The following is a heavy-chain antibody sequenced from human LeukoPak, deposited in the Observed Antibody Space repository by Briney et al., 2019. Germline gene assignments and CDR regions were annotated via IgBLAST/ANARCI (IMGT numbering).Heavy chain of an antibody. D-gene: IGHD6-13*01. Sequence: SQTLSLTCTVSGYAITSGGFSWNWIRQSPGKGLEWIGCIYDRGPAYYNPSLKSRVTISVDTSKNQFSLKLSSVTAADTAVYYCARDNYGDSSSGTWGFDPWGQGTLVTVSS. V-gene: IGHV4-30-2*06. CDR1: GYAITSGGFS. J-gene: IGHJ5*02. CDR2: IYDRGPA. CDR3: ARDNYGDSSSGTWGFDP.